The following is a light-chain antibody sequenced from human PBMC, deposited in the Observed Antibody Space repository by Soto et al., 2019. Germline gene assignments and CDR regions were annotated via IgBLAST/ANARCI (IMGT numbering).Light chain of an antibody. CDR3: QKYNNAPRT. V-gene: IGKV1-27*01. Sequence: DIQMTQSPSSLSASVGDRVTITCRASQDISSYLAWYQQKPGKVPKLLIYAASTLQSGVPSRFSGSGSGTDFTLTISSLQPEDVATYFCQKYNNAPRTFGQGTKVDTK. J-gene: IGKJ1*01. CDR2: AAS. CDR1: QDISSY.